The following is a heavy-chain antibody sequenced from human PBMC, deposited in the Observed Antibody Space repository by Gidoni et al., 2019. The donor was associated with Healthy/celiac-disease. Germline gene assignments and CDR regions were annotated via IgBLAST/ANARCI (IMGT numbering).Heavy chain of an antibody. V-gene: IGHV3-11*04. D-gene: IGHD3-9*01. CDR3: ARDLFYDILTGRENGMDV. CDR1: GFPFSDYY. Sequence: QVQLVESGGGLVKPGGSLRLPCAASGFPFSDYYMSWIRQAPGKGLEWVSYISSSGSTIYYADSVKGRFTISRDNAKNSLYLQMNSLRAEDTAVYYCARDLFYDILTGRENGMDVWGQGTTVTVSS. CDR2: ISSSGSTI. J-gene: IGHJ6*02.